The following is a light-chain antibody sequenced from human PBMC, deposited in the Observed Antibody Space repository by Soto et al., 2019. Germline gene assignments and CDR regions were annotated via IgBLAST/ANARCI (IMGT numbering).Light chain of an antibody. V-gene: IGKV1-33*01. CDR3: QQYGKLPLT. CDR2: DAS. Sequence: DIQMTQSPSSLSASVGDRVTITCQASQAITNYLNWYQQKPGKAPKLLIYDASKLETGVPPRFSGSASGTDFTFTITSLQPDDIATYYCQQYGKLPLTFGGGTKVEIK. CDR1: QAITNY. J-gene: IGKJ4*01.